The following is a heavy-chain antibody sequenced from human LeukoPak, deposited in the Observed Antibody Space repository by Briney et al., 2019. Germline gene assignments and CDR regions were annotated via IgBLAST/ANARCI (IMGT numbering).Heavy chain of an antibody. CDR3: ARYYDSSDNIAFDI. D-gene: IGHD3-22*01. CDR2: ISSSSSYI. Sequence: GGSLRLSCAASGFTFSSYSMNWVRQAPGKGLEWVSSISSSSSYIYYADSVKGRFTISRDNAKNSLYLQMNSLRAEDTAVYYCARYYDSSDNIAFDIWGQGTMVTVSS. V-gene: IGHV3-21*01. CDR1: GFTFSSYS. J-gene: IGHJ3*02.